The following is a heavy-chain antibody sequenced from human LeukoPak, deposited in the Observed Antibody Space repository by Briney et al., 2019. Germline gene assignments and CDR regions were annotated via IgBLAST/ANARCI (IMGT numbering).Heavy chain of an antibody. CDR3: NYDFWSGNDY. V-gene: IGHV3-53*01. CDR1: GFTVSSNY. J-gene: IGHJ4*02. Sequence: GGSLRLSCAASGFTVSSNYMSWVRQAPGKGLEWVSVIYSGGSTYYADSVKGRFNISRDNSKNTLYLQMNSLRAEDTAVYYCNYDFWSGNDYWGQGTLVTVSS. D-gene: IGHD3-3*01. CDR2: IYSGGST.